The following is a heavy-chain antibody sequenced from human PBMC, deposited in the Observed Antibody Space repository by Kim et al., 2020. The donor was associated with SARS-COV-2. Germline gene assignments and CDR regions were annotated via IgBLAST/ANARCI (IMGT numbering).Heavy chain of an antibody. D-gene: IGHD6-19*01. CDR3: AKSGHRIAVAEDY. Sequence: YADSVKGRFTISRDNSKNTLYLQMNSLRAEDTAVYYCAKSGHRIAVAEDYWGQGTLVTVSS. V-gene: IGHV3-23*05. J-gene: IGHJ4*02.